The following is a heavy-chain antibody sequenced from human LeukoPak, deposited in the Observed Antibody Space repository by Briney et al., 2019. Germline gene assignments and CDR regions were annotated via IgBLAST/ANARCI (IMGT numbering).Heavy chain of an antibody. D-gene: IGHD5-12*01. CDR3: ARDQRAQWLPQREGYYYYGMDV. J-gene: IGHJ6*02. CDR2: IYYSXST. CDR1: GGSISSYY. Sequence: PSETLSLTCNVSGGSISSYYWSWIRQPPGKGLEWIGYIYYSXSTNYNPSLKSRVTISVDTSKDQFSLKLSSVTAADTAVYYCARDQRAQWLPQREGYYYYGMDVWGQGTTVTVSS. V-gene: IGHV4-59*01.